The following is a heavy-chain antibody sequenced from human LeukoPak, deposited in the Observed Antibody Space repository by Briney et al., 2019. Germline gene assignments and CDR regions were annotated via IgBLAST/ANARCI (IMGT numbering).Heavy chain of an antibody. CDR1: GDSISSYT. J-gene: IGHJ4*02. CDR3: ARRGYFDY. V-gene: IGHV4-59*08. Sequence: SETLSLTCTVSGDSISSYTWSWIRQPPGKGLEWIGCISYSGSTNYNPSLKSRVTISVDTSKNQFSLNLSSVTAADTAMYYCARRGYFDYWGQGTLVTVSS. CDR2: ISYSGST.